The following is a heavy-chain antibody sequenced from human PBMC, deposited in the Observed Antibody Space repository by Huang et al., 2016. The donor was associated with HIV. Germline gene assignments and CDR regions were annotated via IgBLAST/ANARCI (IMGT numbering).Heavy chain of an antibody. J-gene: IGHJ3*02. Sequence: EVQLVESGGGLVKPGGSLRLSCAASGFTFSDYSMSGVRQAPGKGMQWVSHISGSSSYIYYVDSVKGRFASAGDNAKNLLFLQMNSLRAEDTAVYYCARRYNWNYVAHGFDIWGQGTMVTVSS. CDR2: ISGSSSYI. V-gene: IGHV3-21*01. D-gene: IGHD1-7*01. CDR3: ARRYNWNYVAHGFDI. CDR1: GFTFSDYS.